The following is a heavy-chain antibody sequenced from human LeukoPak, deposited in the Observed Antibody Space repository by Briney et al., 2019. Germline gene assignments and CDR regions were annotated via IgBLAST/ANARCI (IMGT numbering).Heavy chain of an antibody. CDR1: GGSISTYY. CDR2: ITGSIYFSGST. V-gene: IGHV4-59*01. CDR3: ARDSRDYGSGSYWDV. J-gene: IGHJ6*02. Sequence: SEILSLTCTVSGGSISTYYWNWIRQPPGKGLEWIGYITGSIYFSGSTSYDPSLESRVTISVDTSKNQFSLTLNSVTAADTAVYYCARDSRDYGSGSYWDVWGQGTPVTVSS. D-gene: IGHD3-10*01.